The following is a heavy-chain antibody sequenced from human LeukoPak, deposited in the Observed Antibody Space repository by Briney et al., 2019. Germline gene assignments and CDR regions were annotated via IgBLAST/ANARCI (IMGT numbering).Heavy chain of an antibody. CDR2: INPKSGDT. J-gene: IGHJ3*02. CDR1: GYTFTDYY. V-gene: IGHV1-2*02. D-gene: IGHD4-23*01. CDR3: ARADPGNDAFDI. Sequence: APVKVSCKASGYTFTDYYIHWVRQAPGQGLEWMGWINPKSGDTNYAQNFQGRVTMTRGTSISTAYMELSRLTSDDTAVYYCARADPGNDAFDIWGQGTMVTVSS.